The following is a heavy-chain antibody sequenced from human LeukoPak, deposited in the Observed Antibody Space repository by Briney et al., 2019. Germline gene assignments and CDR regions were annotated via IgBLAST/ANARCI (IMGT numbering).Heavy chain of an antibody. CDR3: AKARQWLVNGGFDY. D-gene: IGHD6-19*01. J-gene: IGHJ4*02. Sequence: ASVKVSCKASGYTFTGYYMHWVRQAPGQGLEWMGWINPNSGGTNYAQKFQGRVTMTRDTSISTAYMELSRLRSDDTAVYYCAKARQWLVNGGFDYWGQGTLVTVSS. CDR1: GYTFTGYY. V-gene: IGHV1-2*02. CDR2: INPNSGGT.